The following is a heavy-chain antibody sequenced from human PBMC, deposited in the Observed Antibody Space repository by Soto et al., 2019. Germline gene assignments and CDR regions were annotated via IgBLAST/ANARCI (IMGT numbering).Heavy chain of an antibody. Sequence: QVQLVESGGGVVQPGRSLRLSCAASGFTFSNYGMYWVRQAPGKGLEWVAFISYDGSSKFYADPMKGRHTISRDNSKNPLYLQMNGLRAEDTAVYYCVKSIGNYWALDYWGQRTLVTFSS. CDR2: ISYDGSSK. CDR1: GFTFSNYG. CDR3: VKSIGNYWALDY. J-gene: IGHJ4*02. D-gene: IGHD1-26*01. V-gene: IGHV3-30*18.